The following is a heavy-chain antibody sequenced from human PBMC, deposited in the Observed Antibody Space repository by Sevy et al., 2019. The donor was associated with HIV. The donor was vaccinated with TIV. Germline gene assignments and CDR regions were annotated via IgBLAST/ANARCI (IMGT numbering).Heavy chain of an antibody. CDR2: ISSSSSYI. CDR3: ARERYSGSLARDYYYGMDV. D-gene: IGHD6-13*01. Sequence: GGSLRLSCAASGFTFSSYSMNWVRQAPGKGLEWVSSISSSSSYIYYADSVKGRFTISRDNAKNSLYLQMNSLRAEDTAVYYCARERYSGSLARDYYYGMDVWGQGTTVTVSS. CDR1: GFTFSSYS. V-gene: IGHV3-21*01. J-gene: IGHJ6*02.